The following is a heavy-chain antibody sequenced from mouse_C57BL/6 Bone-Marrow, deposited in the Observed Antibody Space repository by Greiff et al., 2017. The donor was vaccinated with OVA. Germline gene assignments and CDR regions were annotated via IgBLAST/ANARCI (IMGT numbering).Heavy chain of an antibody. CDR2: INPNNGGT. V-gene: IGHV1-26*01. J-gene: IGHJ3*01. D-gene: IGHD3-2*01. Sequence: VQLQQSGPELVKPGASVKISCKASGYTFTDYYMNWVKQSHGKSLEWIGDINPNNGGTSYNQKFKGKATLTVDKSSSTAYMELRSLTSEDSAVYYCARSRQPGAYWGQGTLVTVSA. CDR3: ARSRQPGAY. CDR1: GYTFTDYY.